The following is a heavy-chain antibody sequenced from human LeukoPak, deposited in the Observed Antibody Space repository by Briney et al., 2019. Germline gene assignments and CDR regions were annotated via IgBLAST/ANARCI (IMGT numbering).Heavy chain of an antibody. D-gene: IGHD2-2*02. CDR3: ARGFSCSSTSCYMRYYYGMDV. CDR1: GGSFSGYY. Sequence: SETLSLTCAVSGGSFSGYYWTWIRQPPGEGLEWIGEINHSGSTNYNPSLKSRVTISVDMSKNQFSLKLSSVTAADTAVYYCARGFSCSSTSCYMRYYYGMDVWGQGTTVTVSS. CDR2: INHSGST. V-gene: IGHV4-34*01. J-gene: IGHJ6*02.